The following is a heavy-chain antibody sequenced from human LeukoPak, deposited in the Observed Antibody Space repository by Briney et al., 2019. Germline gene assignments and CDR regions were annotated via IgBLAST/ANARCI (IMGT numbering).Heavy chain of an antibody. CDR2: IYYSGST. CDR1: GGSISSYY. D-gene: IGHD3-10*01. V-gene: IGHV4-59*01. CDR3: ARSGRGNSAGFDC. J-gene: IGHJ4*02. Sequence: PSETLSLTCTVSGGSISSYYWSWIRQPPGKGLEWIGYIYYSGSTNYNPSLESRVTISVDTSKNQFSLKLSSVTAADTAVYYCARSGRGNSAGFDCWGQGTLVTVSS.